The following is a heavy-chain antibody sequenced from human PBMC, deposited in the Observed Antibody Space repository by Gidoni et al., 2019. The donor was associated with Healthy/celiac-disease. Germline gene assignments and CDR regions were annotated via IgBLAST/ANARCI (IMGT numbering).Heavy chain of an antibody. V-gene: IGHV3-21*01. CDR2: ISSSSSYI. J-gene: IGHJ6*02. D-gene: IGHD2-21*01. CDR1: GFTFSSYS. Sequence: EVPLVESGGGLVKPGGSLRLSCAASGFTFSSYSMNWVSSISSSSSYIYYADSVKGRFTISRDNAKNSLYLQMNSLRAEDTAVYYCAREIDDYYGMDVWGQGTTVTVSS. CDR3: AREIDDYYGMDV.